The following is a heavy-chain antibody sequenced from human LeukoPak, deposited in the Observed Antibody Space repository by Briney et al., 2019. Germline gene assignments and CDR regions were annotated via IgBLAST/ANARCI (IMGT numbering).Heavy chain of an antibody. CDR2: IYYSGST. CDR1: GGSISSSGYY. CDR3: ARDWGSVGI. D-gene: IGHD2-15*01. J-gene: IGHJ3*02. V-gene: IGHV4-39*07. Sequence: SETLSLTCTVSGGSISSSGYYWGWIRQPPGKGLEWIGSIYYSGSTYYNPSLKSRVTISVDTSKNQFSLKLSSVTAADTAVYYCARDWGSVGIWGQGTMVTVSS.